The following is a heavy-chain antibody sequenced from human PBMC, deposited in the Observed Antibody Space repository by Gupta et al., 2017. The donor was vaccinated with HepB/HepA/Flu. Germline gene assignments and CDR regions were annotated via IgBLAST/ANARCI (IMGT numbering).Heavy chain of an antibody. J-gene: IGHJ4*02. CDR1: GYSFTDSQ. V-gene: IGHV1-2*02. CDR2: INPRSGST. D-gene: IGHD5-12*01. CDR3: ARSEWGRYDFAY. Sequence: QGLLVPSGAEMKESGASVKAFCNASGYSFTDSQVHGVRQAPGQGLGWMGWINPRSGSTKFAQRFKGRVTLDRDTSISTAYMDLHRLRSDDAAVDYCARSEWGRYDFAYWGQGTLVTVSA.